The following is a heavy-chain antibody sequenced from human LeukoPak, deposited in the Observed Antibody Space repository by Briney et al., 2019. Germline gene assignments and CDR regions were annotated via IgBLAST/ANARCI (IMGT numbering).Heavy chain of an antibody. CDR1: GGSISSYY. J-gene: IGHJ6*02. D-gene: IGHD3-10*01. CDR2: IYYSGST. Sequence: SETLSLTCTVSGGSISSYYWSWIRQPPGKGLEWIGYIYYSGSTNYNPSLKSRVTISVDTSKNQFSLKLSSVTAADTAVYYCASLDVRSDHYYYGMDVWGQGTTVTVSS. V-gene: IGHV4-59*01. CDR3: ASLDVRSDHYYYGMDV.